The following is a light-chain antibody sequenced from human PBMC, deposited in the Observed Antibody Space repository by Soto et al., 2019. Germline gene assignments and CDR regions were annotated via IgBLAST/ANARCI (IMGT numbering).Light chain of an antibody. CDR2: GAS. V-gene: IGKV3-20*01. J-gene: IGKJ4*01. CDR3: QQYSDAPLT. Sequence: EIVLTQSLGTLSLSPGEGATLSCRASQTISRSLLAWYQQKPGQAPRLLISGASSRATGIPDRFSGSGSGTDFTLTISRLEPEDFAVYYCQQYSDAPLTFGGGTKVEIK. CDR1: QTISRSL.